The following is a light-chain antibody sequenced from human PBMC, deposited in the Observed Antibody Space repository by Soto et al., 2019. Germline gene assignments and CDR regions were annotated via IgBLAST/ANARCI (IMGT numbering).Light chain of an antibody. V-gene: IGKV1-5*03. CDR1: QSISTW. J-gene: IGKJ4*01. Sequence: DIQMTQSPSTLSASVGDRVTITCRASQSISTWVAWYQQKPGKAPKLLVYKASSLESGVPSRFSGSGSGTEFTLTISSLQPDDFATYHCQQYHSYSLTFGGGTKVEIK. CDR2: KAS. CDR3: QQYHSYSLT.